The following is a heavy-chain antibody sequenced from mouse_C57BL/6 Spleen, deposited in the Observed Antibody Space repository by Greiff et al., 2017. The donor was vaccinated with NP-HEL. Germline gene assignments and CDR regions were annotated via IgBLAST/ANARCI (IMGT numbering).Heavy chain of an antibody. Sequence: QVQLQQPGAELVKPGASVKLSCKASGYTFTSYWMHWVKQRPGRGLEWIGRIDPNSGGTKYNEKFKSKATLTVDKPSSTAYMQLSSLTSEDSAVYYWARGTITTVVASDFDYWGQGTTLTVSS. V-gene: IGHV1-72*01. CDR1: GYTFTSYW. D-gene: IGHD1-1*01. J-gene: IGHJ2*01. CDR2: IDPNSGGT. CDR3: ARGTITTVVASDFDY.